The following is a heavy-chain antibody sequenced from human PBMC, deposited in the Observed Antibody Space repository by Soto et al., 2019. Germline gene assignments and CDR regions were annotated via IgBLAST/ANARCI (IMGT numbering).Heavy chain of an antibody. Sequence: GGSLRLSCAASGFTFSSYAMHWVRQAPGKGLEWVSRVTGSGGGTWYAGSVKGRFTASRGNAKDTLNLQMESLRVEDTALCHGACPTDSIWYLPNWGQGTLVTVSS. CDR1: GFTFSSYA. J-gene: IGHJ4*02. D-gene: IGHD6-13*01. CDR2: VTGSGGGT. V-gene: IGHV3-23*01. CDR3: ACPTDSIWYLPN.